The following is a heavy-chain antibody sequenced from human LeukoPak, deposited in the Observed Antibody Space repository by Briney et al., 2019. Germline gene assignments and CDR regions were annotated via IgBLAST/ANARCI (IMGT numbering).Heavy chain of an antibody. J-gene: IGHJ4*02. CDR3: AKGPLPDFWSGYWEGFDY. CDR2: IRYDGSNK. D-gene: IGHD3-3*01. CDR1: GFTFSSYG. V-gene: IGHV3-30*02. Sequence: GGSLRLSCAASGFTFSSYGMHWVRQAPGKGLEWVAFIRYDGSNKYCADSVKGRFTISRDNSKNTLYLQMNSLRAEDTAVYYCAKGPLPDFWSGYWEGFDYWGQGTLVTVSS.